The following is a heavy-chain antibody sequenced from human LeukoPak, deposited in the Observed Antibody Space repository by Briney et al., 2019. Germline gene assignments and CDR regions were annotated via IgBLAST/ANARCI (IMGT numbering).Heavy chain of an antibody. J-gene: IGHJ6*02. CDR3: TLVGSYDTLTGFRFPPYFYGMDV. V-gene: IGHV3-48*04. CDR1: GFTLSSYK. D-gene: IGHD3-9*01. CDR2: IRSDSSTI. Sequence: GGSLRLSCAASGFTLSSYKMNWVRQAPGKWLEWVSYIRSDSSTIYYADSVKGRFTISRDNANNSLYLQMNSLRAEDTAVYFCTLVGSYDTLTGFRFPPYFYGMDVWGQGTTVTVSS.